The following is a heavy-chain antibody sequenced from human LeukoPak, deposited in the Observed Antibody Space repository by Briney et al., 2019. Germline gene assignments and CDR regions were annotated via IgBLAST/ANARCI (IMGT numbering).Heavy chain of an antibody. V-gene: IGHV3-48*01. CDR1: GFTFSSYS. CDR2: ISSSSSTI. D-gene: IGHD3-22*01. Sequence: GRSLRLSCAASGFTFSSYSMNWVRQAPGKGLEWVSYISSSSSTIYYADSVKGRFTISRDNAKNSLYLQMNSLRAEDTAVYYCARGGYYYDSSGYYYDDYWGQGTLVTVSS. J-gene: IGHJ4*02. CDR3: ARGGYYYDSSGYYYDDY.